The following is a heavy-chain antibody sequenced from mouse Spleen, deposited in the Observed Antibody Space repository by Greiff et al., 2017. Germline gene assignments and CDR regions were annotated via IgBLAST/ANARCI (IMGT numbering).Heavy chain of an antibody. J-gene: IGHJ4*01. Sequence: EVQLVESGGGLVKPGGSLKLSCAASGFTFSDYGMHWVRQAPEKGLEWVAYISSGSSTIYYADTVKGRFTISRDNAKNTLFLQMTSLRSEDTAMYYCARRTGTRDYAMDYWGQGTSVTVSS. CDR1: GFTFSDYG. CDR2: ISSGSSTI. V-gene: IGHV5-17*01. D-gene: IGHD4-1*01. CDR3: ARRTGTRDYAMDY.